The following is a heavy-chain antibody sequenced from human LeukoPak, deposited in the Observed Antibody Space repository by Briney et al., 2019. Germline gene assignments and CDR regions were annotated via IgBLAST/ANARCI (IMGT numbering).Heavy chain of an antibody. CDR2: IKSRSDGRTT. Sequence: GGSLRLSCAASGFTFSNAWMSWVRQAPGKGLEWVGRIKSRSDGRTTDYAAPVKGRFTISRDDSKNTLYLEINSLKTEDTAVYYCTTAPAVTDYWGQGTLVTVSS. CDR3: TTAPAVTDY. CDR1: GFTFSNAW. D-gene: IGHD4-11*01. J-gene: IGHJ4*02. V-gene: IGHV3-15*01.